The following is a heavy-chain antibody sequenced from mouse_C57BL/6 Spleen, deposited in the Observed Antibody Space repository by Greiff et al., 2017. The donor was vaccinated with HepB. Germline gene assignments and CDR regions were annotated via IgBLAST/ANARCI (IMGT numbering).Heavy chain of an antibody. V-gene: IGHV14-3*01. Sequence: EAQLQQSVAELVRPGASVKLSCTASGFNIKNTYIHWVKQRPEQGLEWIGRIDPANGNTKYAPKFQGKATITADTSSNTAYLQLSSLTSEDTAIYYCARYYYGSSSAWFAYWGQGTLVTVSA. CDR2: IDPANGNT. J-gene: IGHJ3*01. CDR3: ARYYYGSSSAWFAY. CDR1: GFNIKNTY. D-gene: IGHD1-1*01.